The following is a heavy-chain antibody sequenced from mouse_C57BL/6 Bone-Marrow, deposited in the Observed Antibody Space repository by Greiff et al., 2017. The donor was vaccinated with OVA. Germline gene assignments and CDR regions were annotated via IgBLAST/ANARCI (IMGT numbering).Heavy chain of an antibody. D-gene: IGHD2-4*01. CDR3: ARRGIYYDYSFAY. V-gene: IGHV5-6*01. Sequence: EVQLVESGGDLVKPGGSLKLSCAASGFTFSSYGMSWVRQTPDKRLEWVATISSGGSYTYYTDTVKGRFTISRDNAKNTLYLQMSSLKSEDTAMYYCARRGIYYDYSFAYWGQGTLVTVSA. J-gene: IGHJ3*01. CDR2: ISSGGSYT. CDR1: GFTFSSYG.